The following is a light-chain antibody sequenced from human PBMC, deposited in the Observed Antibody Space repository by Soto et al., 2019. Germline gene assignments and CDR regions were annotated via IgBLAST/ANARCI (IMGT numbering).Light chain of an antibody. CDR3: SSYATSSTLAV. Sequence: QSALTQPASVSGSPGQSITISCTGTSSDVGAYNYVSWYQQHPGKAPKLMIYEVSNRPSGVSNRFSGSKSGNTASLTISGLQSDVEADYYCSSYATSSTLAVFGGGTKLTVL. CDR2: EVS. CDR1: SSDVGAYNY. V-gene: IGLV2-14*01. J-gene: IGLJ3*02.